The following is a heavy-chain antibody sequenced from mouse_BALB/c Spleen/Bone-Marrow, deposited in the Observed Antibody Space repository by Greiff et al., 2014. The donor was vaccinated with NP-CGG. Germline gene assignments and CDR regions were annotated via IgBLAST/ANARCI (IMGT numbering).Heavy chain of an antibody. CDR2: IDPYNGGT. Sequence: EVQLQQSGPELGKPGASVKISCKASGYSFTGYNMYWVKQSHRKSLEWIGYIDPYNGGTSYNQKSKGKATLTVVKSSSTAYMHLNSLTSEDSAIYYCAREAAYYGNYGAMDYWGQGTSVTVSS. D-gene: IGHD2-10*01. CDR3: AREAAYYGNYGAMDY. V-gene: IGHV1S135*01. CDR1: GYSFTGYN. J-gene: IGHJ4*01.